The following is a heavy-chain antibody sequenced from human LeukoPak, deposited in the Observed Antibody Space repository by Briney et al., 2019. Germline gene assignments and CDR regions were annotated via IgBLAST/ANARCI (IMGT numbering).Heavy chain of an antibody. CDR2: ISSSGSTI. CDR1: GFTFSDYY. J-gene: IGHJ4*02. Sequence: GGSLRLSCAASGFTFSDYYMSWIRQAPGKGLEWVSYISSSGSTIYYADSVKGRFTISRDNAKNSLYLQMNSLGAEDTAVYYCARHDDYGDYSLDYWGQGTLVTVSS. CDR3: ARHDDYGDYSLDY. V-gene: IGHV3-11*01. D-gene: IGHD4-17*01.